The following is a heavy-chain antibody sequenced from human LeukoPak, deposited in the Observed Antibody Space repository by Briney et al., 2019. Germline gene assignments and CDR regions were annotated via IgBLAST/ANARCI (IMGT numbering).Heavy chain of an antibody. D-gene: IGHD6-19*01. CDR2: ISGSGGST. Sequence: PGGSLRLSCAASGFTFSSYATSWVRQAPGKGLEWVSAISGSGGSTYYADSVKGRFTICRDNSKNTLYLQMNSLRAEDTAVYYCAKELDSSDLYYFDYWGQGTLVTVSS. CDR3: AKELDSSDLYYFDY. CDR1: GFTFSSYA. J-gene: IGHJ4*02. V-gene: IGHV3-23*01.